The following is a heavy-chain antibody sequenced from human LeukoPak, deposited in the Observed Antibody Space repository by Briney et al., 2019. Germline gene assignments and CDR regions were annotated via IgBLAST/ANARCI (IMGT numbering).Heavy chain of an antibody. CDR1: GFTFSTFA. Sequence: PGGSLRLSCEASGFTFSTFAMIWVRQPPGKGLKGVPSIFPSGGEIHYADSVRGRFTISRDNSKSTLSLQMNSLRAEDTAVYHCAKAPARYVVCCHYMDVWGKGTTITVSS. CDR2: IFPSGGEI. J-gene: IGHJ6*03. V-gene: IGHV3-23*01. D-gene: IGHD2-21*01. CDR3: AKAPARYVVCCHYMDV.